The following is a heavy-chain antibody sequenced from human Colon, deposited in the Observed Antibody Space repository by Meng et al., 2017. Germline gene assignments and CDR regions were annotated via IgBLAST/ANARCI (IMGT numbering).Heavy chain of an antibody. V-gene: IGHV1-18*01. D-gene: IGHD1-14*01. CDR1: GYTFTTYG. CDR2: INPYNGNT. J-gene: IGHJ4*02. Sequence: QVQLVQSGAEVQKPGASVKVSCQASGYTFTTYGISWVRQAPGQGLEWMGWINPYNGNTTYPQKLQGRVTMTTDTSTSTAYMELRSLRSDDTAVYYCARFNHRAPDYWGQGTLVTVSS. CDR3: ARFNHRAPDY.